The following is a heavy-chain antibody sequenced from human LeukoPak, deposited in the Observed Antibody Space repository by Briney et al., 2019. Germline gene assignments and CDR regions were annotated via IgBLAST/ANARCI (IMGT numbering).Heavy chain of an antibody. CDR2: IKQDGSEK. D-gene: IGHD4-23*01. Sequence: GGSLRLSCAASGVTFGTYWMNWVRQAPGKWLEWVANIKQDGSEKYYVDSVKGRFTISRDNNKNSLYLQMNSLRTEDSALYYCAKDIDYGGDFGPLFDSWGQGTLVTVSS. J-gene: IGHJ4*02. CDR3: AKDIDYGGDFGPLFDS. CDR1: GVTFGTYW. V-gene: IGHV3-7*03.